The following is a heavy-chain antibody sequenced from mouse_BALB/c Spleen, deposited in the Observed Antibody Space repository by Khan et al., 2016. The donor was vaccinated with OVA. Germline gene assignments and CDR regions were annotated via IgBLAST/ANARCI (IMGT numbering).Heavy chain of an antibody. Sequence: QVQLQQSGAELAKPGASVKMSCKASGYTFTSYWMHWVKQRPGQGLEWIGYINPSTGYSEYNQKFKDKATLTADKSSSTAYMQLSSLTSDDSAVYICANHGSSSAWFAYWGQGTLVTVSA. CDR2: INPSTGYS. J-gene: IGHJ3*01. D-gene: IGHD1-1*01. CDR3: ANHGSSSAWFAY. CDR1: GYTFTSYW. V-gene: IGHV1-7*01.